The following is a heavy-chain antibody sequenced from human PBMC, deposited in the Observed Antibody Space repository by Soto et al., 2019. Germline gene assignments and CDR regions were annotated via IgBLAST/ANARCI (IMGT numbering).Heavy chain of an antibody. D-gene: IGHD6-13*01. CDR1: GGSFSGYY. CDR3: AGLSSSWFYMDV. CDR2: INHSGST. J-gene: IGHJ6*03. Sequence: SETLSLTCAVYGGSFSGYYWSWIRQPPGKGLEWIGEINHSGSTNYNPSLKSRVTISVDTSKNQFSLKLSSVTAADTAVYYCAGLSSSWFYMDVWGKGTTVTVSS. V-gene: IGHV4-34*01.